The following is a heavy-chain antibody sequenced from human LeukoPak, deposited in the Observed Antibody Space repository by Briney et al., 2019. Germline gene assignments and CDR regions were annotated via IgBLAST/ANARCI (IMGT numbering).Heavy chain of an antibody. CDR3: ARDGEIQLWLTRPHYFDY. D-gene: IGHD5-18*01. CDR1: GYTFTSYG. J-gene: IGHJ4*02. CDR2: ISAYNGNT. Sequence: ASVKVSCKASGYTFTSYGISWVRQAPGQGLEWMGWISAYNGNTNYAQKLQGRVTMTTGTSTSTAYMELRSLRSDDTAVYYCARDGEIQLWLTRPHYFDYWGQGTLVTVSS. V-gene: IGHV1-18*01.